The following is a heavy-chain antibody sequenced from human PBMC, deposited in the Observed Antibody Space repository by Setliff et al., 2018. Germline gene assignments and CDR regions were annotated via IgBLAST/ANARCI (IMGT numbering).Heavy chain of an antibody. CDR3: AIPSSGNFYFDY. D-gene: IGHD1-26*01. Sequence: SVKVSCKASGGTFSSYAITWVLQAPGQGLEWMGGIIPIFGTAKYAQKFQGRVTITADQSTRTAYMELSSLRSEDTAVYYCAIPSSGNFYFDYWGQGTLVTVSS. CDR1: GGTFSSYA. J-gene: IGHJ4*02. CDR2: IIPIFGTA. V-gene: IGHV1-69*13.